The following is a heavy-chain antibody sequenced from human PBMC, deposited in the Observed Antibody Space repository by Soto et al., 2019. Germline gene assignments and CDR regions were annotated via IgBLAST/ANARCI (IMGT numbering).Heavy chain of an antibody. CDR3: ARTGDYFVDY. CDR1: GDSVSSKNAA. J-gene: IGHJ4*02. CDR2: TYYRSKWSS. Sequence: SQTLSLTCVISGDSVSSKNAAWHWIRQSPSRGLEWLGRTYYRSKWSSNYAVSVKSRITISPDTSKNQFSLQLRSVTPDDTAMYYCARTGDYFVDYWGQGTLVTVSS. D-gene: IGHD7-27*01. V-gene: IGHV6-1*01.